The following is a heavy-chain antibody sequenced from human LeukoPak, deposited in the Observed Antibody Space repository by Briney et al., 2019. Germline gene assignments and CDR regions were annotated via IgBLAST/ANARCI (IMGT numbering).Heavy chain of an antibody. J-gene: IGHJ4*02. CDR3: XXXXXXSSSWKRPLDY. Sequence: GRSLRLSCAASGFTFSSYGMHWVRQAPGKGLEWVAVISYDGSNKYYADSVKGRFTISRDNSKNTLYLQMNSLRAEDTAVYYXXXXXXXSSSWKRPLDYWGQGTLVTVSS. D-gene: IGHD6-13*01. CDR1: GFTFSSYG. V-gene: IGHV3-30*03. CDR2: ISYDGSNK.